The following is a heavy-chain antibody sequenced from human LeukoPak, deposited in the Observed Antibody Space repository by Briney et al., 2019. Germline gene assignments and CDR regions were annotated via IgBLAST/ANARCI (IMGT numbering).Heavy chain of an antibody. D-gene: IGHD6-13*01. V-gene: IGHV3-21*01. CDR3: ARDRVAAAGTVFYYYGTDV. Sequence: GGSLRLSCAASGFTFSSYSMNWVRQAPGKGLEWVSSISSSSSYIYYADSVKGRFTISRDNAKNSLYLQMNSLRAEDTAVYYCARDRVAAAGTVFYYYGTDVWGQGTTVTVSS. J-gene: IGHJ6*02. CDR2: ISSSSSYI. CDR1: GFTFSSYS.